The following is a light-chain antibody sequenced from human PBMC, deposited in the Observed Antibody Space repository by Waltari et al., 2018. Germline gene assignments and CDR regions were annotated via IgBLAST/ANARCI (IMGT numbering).Light chain of an antibody. J-gene: IGLJ3*02. CDR2: DNN. CDR1: TSNIGDNY. CDR3: GTRDSTLNGVV. V-gene: IGLV1-51*01. Sequence: QSVFTQPLSVSAAPGQRVPISFPGSTSNIGDNYVSWYQQPPGSATNLLIYDNNERPSGIPDRFSGSKSGTSATLDIAGLQTADEADYYCGTRDSTLNGVVFGGGTKLTVL.